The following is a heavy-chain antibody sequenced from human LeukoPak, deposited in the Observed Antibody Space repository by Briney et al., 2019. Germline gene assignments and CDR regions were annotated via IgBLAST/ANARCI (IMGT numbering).Heavy chain of an antibody. CDR3: ARDQLSIDY. V-gene: IGHV3-33*08. J-gene: IGHJ4*02. Sequence: GGSLRLSCAASGFTFSSYAMSWVRQAPGKGLEWVAVIWYDGSNKYYADSVKGRFTISRDNSKNTLYLQTNSLRAEDTAVYYCARDQLSIDYWGQGTLVTVSS. CDR2: IWYDGSNK. D-gene: IGHD5-18*01. CDR1: GFTFSSYA.